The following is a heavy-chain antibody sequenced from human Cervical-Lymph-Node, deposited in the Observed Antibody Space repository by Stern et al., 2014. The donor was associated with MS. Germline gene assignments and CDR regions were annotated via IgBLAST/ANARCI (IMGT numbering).Heavy chain of an antibody. V-gene: IGHV4-31*03. Sequence: QLQLQESGPGLVKPSQTLSLTCTVSGGSISSGGYYWSWIRQRPGKGLEWIGNIFYSGNTYYNPSLKSRLTISVDTSKNQFSLNLSSVTAADTAVYYCAREDPIAYDGSGYLEYWGQGTLVTVSS. D-gene: IGHD3-22*01. J-gene: IGHJ4*02. CDR3: AREDPIAYDGSGYLEY. CDR1: GGSISSGGYY. CDR2: IFYSGNT.